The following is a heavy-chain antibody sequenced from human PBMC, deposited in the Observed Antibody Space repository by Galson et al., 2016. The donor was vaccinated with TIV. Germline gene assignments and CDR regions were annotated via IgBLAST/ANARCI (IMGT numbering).Heavy chain of an antibody. J-gene: IGHJ4*02. CDR3: ARPVGNSWLDY. CDR1: GDSVSSNSAT. V-gene: IGHV6-1*01. D-gene: IGHD6-13*01. CDR2: TYYRSKWFN. Sequence: CAISGDSVSSNSATWNWFRQSPSRGLEWLGRTYYRSKWFNEYAAPVRSRMTIIPDTSNNQFSLHLNSVTPEDTALYYCARPVGNSWLDYWGQGTLVTVSS.